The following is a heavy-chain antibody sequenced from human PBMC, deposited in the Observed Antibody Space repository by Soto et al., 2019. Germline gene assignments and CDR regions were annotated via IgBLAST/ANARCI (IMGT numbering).Heavy chain of an antibody. CDR1: CGSIISYY. CDR3: ARDLVVGAFDI. V-gene: IGHV4-4*07. J-gene: IGHJ3*02. Sequence: ASATLSLTGTVSCGSIISYYWSWIRQPAGKGLEWIGRIYTSGSTNYNPSLKSRVTMSVDTSKNQFSLKLSSVTAADTAVYYCARDLVVGAFDIRGQGTMVTVSS. D-gene: IGHD2-2*01. CDR2: IYTSGST.